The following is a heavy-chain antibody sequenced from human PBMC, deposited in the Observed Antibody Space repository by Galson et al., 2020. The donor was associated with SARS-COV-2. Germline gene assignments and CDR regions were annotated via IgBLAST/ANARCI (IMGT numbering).Heavy chain of an antibody. CDR2: IWYDGINK. V-gene: IGHV3-33*06. Sequence: GGSPRLSCAASGFTFSTYGMHCVRQAPGKGLAWVAVIWYDGINKYYGDSVKGQFTISRDNSKNILYLQMNSLRAEDTAVYYCAKDGRSYYYDTTDYAPDYWGQGTLVTVSS. CDR3: AKDGRSYYYDTTDYAPDY. CDR1: GFTFSTYG. D-gene: IGHD3-9*01. J-gene: IGHJ4*02.